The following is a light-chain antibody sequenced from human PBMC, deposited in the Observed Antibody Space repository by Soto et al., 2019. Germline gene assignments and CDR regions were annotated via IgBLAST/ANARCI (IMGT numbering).Light chain of an antibody. Sequence: DIVMTQSPLSLPVTPGEPASISCRSSQSLLHSNGYNYLDWYLQKPGQSPQLLIYLGSNRASGVPDRFSGSGSRTDFTLKISRVEAEDVGVYYCMQALQTPTFGQGTKVEIK. CDR2: LGS. V-gene: IGKV2-28*01. CDR3: MQALQTPT. CDR1: QSLLHSNGYNY. J-gene: IGKJ1*01.